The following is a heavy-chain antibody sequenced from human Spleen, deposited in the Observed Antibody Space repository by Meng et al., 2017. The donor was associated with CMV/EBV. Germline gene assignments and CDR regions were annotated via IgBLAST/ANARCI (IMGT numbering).Heavy chain of an antibody. CDR3: ARGGSGTFSSQTLNY. J-gene: IGHJ4*02. CDR2: ISSDGSNK. Sequence: SGLTFGSYAMHWVRQAPGKGLEWLAIISSDGSNKYYADSVKGRFTISRDNSKNTLFLQMNSLRPGDTSRYYCARGGSGTFSSQTLNYWGQGTLVTVSS. V-gene: IGHV3-30-3*01. CDR1: GLTFGSYA. D-gene: IGHD1-26*01.